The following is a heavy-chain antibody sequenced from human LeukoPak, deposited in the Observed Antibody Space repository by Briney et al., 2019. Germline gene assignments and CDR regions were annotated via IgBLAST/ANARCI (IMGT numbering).Heavy chain of an antibody. CDR2: ISYDGSNK. V-gene: IGHV3-30-3*01. D-gene: IGHD3-3*01. CDR3: ARDYDFWSGYVFDY. CDR1: GFTFSSYA. Sequence: GGSLRLSCAASGFTFSSYAMHWVRQAPGKGLEWVAVISYDGSNKYYADSVKSRFTISRDNSKNTLYLQMNSLRAEDTAVYYCARDYDFWSGYVFDYWGQGTLVTVSS. J-gene: IGHJ4*02.